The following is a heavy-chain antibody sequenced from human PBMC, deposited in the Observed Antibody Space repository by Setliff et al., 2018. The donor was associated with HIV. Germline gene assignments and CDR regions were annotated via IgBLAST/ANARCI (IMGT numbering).Heavy chain of an antibody. CDR1: GFVFTDFW. Sequence: GGSLRLSCAASGFVFTDFWMSWARQAPGKGLEWVANINGDGNKKYYVDSVKGRFTISRDNAKNSMYLQMNSLRADDTAVYSCAALSLRTNAVYGVISTRFDPWGQGTLVTVSS. CDR3: AALSLRTNAVYGVISTRFDP. J-gene: IGHJ5*02. V-gene: IGHV3-7*03. D-gene: IGHD2-8*01. CDR2: INGDGNKK.